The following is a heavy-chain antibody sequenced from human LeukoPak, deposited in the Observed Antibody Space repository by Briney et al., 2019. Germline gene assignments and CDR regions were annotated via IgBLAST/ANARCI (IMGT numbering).Heavy chain of an antibody. CDR1: GFTSSSYA. D-gene: IGHD1-14*01. CDR2: ISGSGGST. CDR3: AKGVTVSTFDY. Sequence: GGSLRLSCAASGFTSSSYAMSWVRQAPGKVLEWVSGISGSGGSTDYADPVKGRSTISRDNSKSTLYLQMNSLRAEDTAVYYCAKGVTVSTFDYWGQGTLVTVSS. J-gene: IGHJ4*02. V-gene: IGHV3-23*01.